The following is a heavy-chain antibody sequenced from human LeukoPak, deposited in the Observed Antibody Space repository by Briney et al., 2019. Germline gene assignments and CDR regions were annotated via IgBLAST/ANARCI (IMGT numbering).Heavy chain of an antibody. CDR2: INADGSRT. CDR3: ARGSVTKGYFYYMDV. V-gene: IGHV3-74*01. J-gene: IGHJ6*03. Sequence: GGSLRLSCAASGFTFSSYWMHWVRQAPGKGLVWVSRINADGSRTNYADSVEGRFTISRDNAKNTLYLQMNSLRADDTAVYYCARGSVTKGYFYYMDVWGKGTTVSVSS. CDR1: GFTFSSYW. D-gene: IGHD4-17*01.